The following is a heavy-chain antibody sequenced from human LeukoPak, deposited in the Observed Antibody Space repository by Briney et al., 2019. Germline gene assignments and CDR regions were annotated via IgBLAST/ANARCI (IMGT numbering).Heavy chain of an antibody. CDR1: GFTFSSYG. CDR2: ISFDGRNI. Sequence: GRSLRLSCAASGFTFSSYGMHGVRQAPGKGLEWVAVISFDGRNIYYADSVKGRFTISRDNPNNTLYLQMHSLRAEDTAVYYCAREISRFGIWGQGTLVTVSS. CDR3: AREISRFGI. D-gene: IGHD3-16*01. J-gene: IGHJ4*02. V-gene: IGHV3-30*03.